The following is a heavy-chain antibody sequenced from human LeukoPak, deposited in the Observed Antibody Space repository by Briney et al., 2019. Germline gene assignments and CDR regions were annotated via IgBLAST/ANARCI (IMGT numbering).Heavy chain of an antibody. CDR2: ISSSGSTI. Sequence: PGGSLRLSCVASGFTFSDYDMSWVRQAPGKGLEWISYISSSGSTINYADAMKGRVTLSRYNAKNSLYLQMNSQRAEDTAVYYCASGDLAYYYDISGQFDYWSQEALVTVSS. V-gene: IGHV3-11*01. J-gene: IGHJ4*02. CDR3: ASGDLAYYYDISGQFDY. D-gene: IGHD3-22*01. CDR1: GFTFSDYD.